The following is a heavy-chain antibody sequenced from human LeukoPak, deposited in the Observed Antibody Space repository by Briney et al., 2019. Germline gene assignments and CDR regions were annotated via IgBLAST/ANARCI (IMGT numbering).Heavy chain of an antibody. Sequence: GGSLRLSCAASGFTFSSYAMSWVRQAPGKGLEWVSAISGSGGSTYYADSVKGRFTISRDNSKNTLYLQMNSLRAEDTAVYYCAKGTASPYYYDSSGYYTLGYFDYWGQGTLVTVSS. D-gene: IGHD3-22*01. CDR2: ISGSGGST. V-gene: IGHV3-23*01. CDR1: GFTFSSYA. CDR3: AKGTASPYYYDSSGYYTLGYFDY. J-gene: IGHJ4*02.